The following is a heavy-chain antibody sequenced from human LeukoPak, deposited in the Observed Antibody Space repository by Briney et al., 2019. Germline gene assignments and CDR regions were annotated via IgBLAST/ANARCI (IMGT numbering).Heavy chain of an antibody. Sequence: GGSLRLSCVASGLTFRSSSMHWVRQAPGKGLEGLAFIRFDGSTKYYADSVKGRFTVSRDNSKSTLYLQMNSLRAEDTAVYYCAQPDFWGQGTLVTVSS. CDR2: IRFDGSTK. V-gene: IGHV3-30*02. J-gene: IGHJ4*02. CDR3: AQPDF. CDR1: GLTFRSSS.